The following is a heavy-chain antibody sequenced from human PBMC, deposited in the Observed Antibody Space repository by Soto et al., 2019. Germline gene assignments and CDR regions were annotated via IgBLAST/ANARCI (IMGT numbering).Heavy chain of an antibody. V-gene: IGHV3-48*02. D-gene: IGHD3-9*01. CDR1: GFTFSSYA. CDR2: ISSSSSTI. J-gene: IGHJ6*02. Sequence: PGGSLRLSCAASGFTFSSYAMHWVRQAPGKGLEWVSYISSSSSTIYYADSVKGRFTISRDNAKNSLYLQMNSLRDEDTAVYYCARDVSLIRYFDFAQYYYYGMDVWGQGTTVTVSS. CDR3: ARDVSLIRYFDFAQYYYYGMDV.